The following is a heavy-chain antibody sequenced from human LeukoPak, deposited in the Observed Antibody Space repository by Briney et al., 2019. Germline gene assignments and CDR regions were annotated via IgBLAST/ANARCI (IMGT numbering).Heavy chain of an antibody. CDR3: ARGTTSPRGYFDY. CDR2: INPSGGST. V-gene: IGHV1-46*01. D-gene: IGHD1-14*01. CDR1: GYPCTTYY. J-gene: IGHJ4*02. Sequence: ASVKVSCKTSGYPCTTYYMHWVRQAPGQGLEWMGIINPSGGSTSYAQKFQGRVTMTRDTSTSTVYMELSSLRSEDTAVYYCARGTTSPRGYFDYWGQGTLVTVSS.